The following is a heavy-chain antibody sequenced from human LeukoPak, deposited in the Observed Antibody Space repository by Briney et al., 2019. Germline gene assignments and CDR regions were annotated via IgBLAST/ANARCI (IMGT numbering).Heavy chain of an antibody. Sequence: GASLRLSCAASGFTFSSYAMSWVRQAPGKGLEWVSAIRGSGGSTYYADSVKGRFTISRDNSKNTLYLQMNSLRAEDTAVYYCAKDRGFGEFLGYDPWGQGTLVTVSS. CDR2: IRGSGGST. CDR1: GFTFSSYA. J-gene: IGHJ5*02. D-gene: IGHD3-10*01. CDR3: AKDRGFGEFLGYDP. V-gene: IGHV3-23*01.